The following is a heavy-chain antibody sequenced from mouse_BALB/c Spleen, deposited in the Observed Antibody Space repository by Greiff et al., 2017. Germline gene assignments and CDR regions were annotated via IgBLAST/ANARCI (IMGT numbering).Heavy chain of an antibody. V-gene: IGHV1-80*01. CDR3: APFYDGYYVGFAY. CDR2: IYPGDGDT. Sequence: QVQLQQSGAELVRPGSSVKISCKASGYAFSSYWMNWVKQRPGQGLEWIGQIYPGDGDTNYNGKFKGKATLTADKSSSTAYMQLSSLTSEDSAVYFCAPFYDGYYVGFAYWGQGTLVTVSA. J-gene: IGHJ3*01. D-gene: IGHD2-3*01. CDR1: GYAFSSYW.